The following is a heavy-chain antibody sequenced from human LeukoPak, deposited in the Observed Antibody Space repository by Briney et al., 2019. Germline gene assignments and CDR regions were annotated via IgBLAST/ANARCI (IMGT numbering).Heavy chain of an antibody. CDR1: GYTFTSYA. CDR3: AREGERSGYQPFDY. Sequence: ASVKVSCKASGYTFTSYAMHWVRQAPGQRLEWMGWINAGNGNTKYSQKFQGRVTITRDTSASTAYMELSSLRSEDTAVYYCAREGERSGYQPFDYWGQGTLVTVSS. J-gene: IGHJ4*02. V-gene: IGHV1-3*01. CDR2: INAGNGNT. D-gene: IGHD3-22*01.